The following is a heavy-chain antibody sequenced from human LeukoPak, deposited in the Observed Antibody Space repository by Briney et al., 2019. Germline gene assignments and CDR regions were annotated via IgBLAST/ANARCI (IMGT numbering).Heavy chain of an antibody. J-gene: IGHJ4*02. D-gene: IGHD3-16*01. CDR1: GFTFSSSG. CDR3: AKDIVWGTTTPTWDY. Sequence: GGSLRLSCAASGFTFSSSGMHWVRQAPGKGLEWVAVISYDGSNKYYADSVKGRFTISRDNSKNTLYLQMNSLRAEDTAVYYCAKDIVWGTTTPTWDYWGQGTLVTVSS. V-gene: IGHV3-30*18. CDR2: ISYDGSNK.